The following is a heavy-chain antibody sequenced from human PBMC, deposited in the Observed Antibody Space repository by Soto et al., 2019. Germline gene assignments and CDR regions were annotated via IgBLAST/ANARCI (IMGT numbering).Heavy chain of an antibody. D-gene: IGHD2-21*01. CDR3: ARRIPFGYGIDV. V-gene: IGHV3-64*01. CDR1: GFTFSSYA. J-gene: IGHJ6*02. Sequence: EVQLVESGGGLVQPGGSLRLSCAASGFTFSSYAMHWVRQAPGKGLEYVSVITSSGGNTDYASSVKGRFTISRDNSKNTLYLQMGSLRAEDRAVYYCARRIPFGYGIDVWGQGTTVTVSS. CDR2: ITSSGGNT.